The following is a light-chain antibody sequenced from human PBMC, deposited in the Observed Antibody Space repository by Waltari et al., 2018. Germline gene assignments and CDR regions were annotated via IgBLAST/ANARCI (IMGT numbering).Light chain of an antibody. CDR3: QQYISFPLT. CDR1: QDIYVY. V-gene: IGKV1-16*02. J-gene: IGKJ4*01. Sequence: IRMTQSPSSLSAAVGDRVTITCRASQDIYVYLAWFQQKSGKAPNALIYDVSVLQGGVPSKFSGSGSGTDFTLTISNLQPEDSATYFCQQYISFPLTFGGGTKVEIK. CDR2: DVS.